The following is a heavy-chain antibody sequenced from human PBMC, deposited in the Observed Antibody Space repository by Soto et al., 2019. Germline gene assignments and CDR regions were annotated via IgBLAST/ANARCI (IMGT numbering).Heavy chain of an antibody. CDR1: GRSMTSGEYY. CDR2: KYHSGSP. CDR3: ARTGGEVAFNI. J-gene: IGHJ3*02. V-gene: IGHV4-30-4*01. D-gene: IGHD3-16*01. Sequence: SETLSLTCTVPGRSMTSGEYYWSWIPQSQGRGLEWIGYKYHSGSPYYNPSIRSRVTISVDTSREQFSLSLTSVTPAATAVYYCARTGGEVAFNIWGQGTMVT.